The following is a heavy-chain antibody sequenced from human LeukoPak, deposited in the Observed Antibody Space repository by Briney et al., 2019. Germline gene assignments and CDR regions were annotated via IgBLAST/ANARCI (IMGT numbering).Heavy chain of an antibody. D-gene: IGHD3-16*01. J-gene: IGHJ3*02. V-gene: IGHV3-30*02. Sequence: PGGSLRLSCAASGFTFSSYGMHWVRQAPGKGLEWVAFIRYDGSNKYYADPVKGRFTISRDNSKNTLYLQMNSLRAEDTAVYYCAKDLGDADAFDIWGQGTMVTVSS. CDR1: GFTFSSYG. CDR3: AKDLGDADAFDI. CDR2: IRYDGSNK.